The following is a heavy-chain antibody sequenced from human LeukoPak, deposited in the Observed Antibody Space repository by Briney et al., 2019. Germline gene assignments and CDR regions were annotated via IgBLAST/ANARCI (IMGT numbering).Heavy chain of an antibody. V-gene: IGHV4-34*01. Sequence: SETLSLTCAVYGGSFSGYYWSWIRQPPGKGLEWIGEINHSGSTNYNPSLKSRVTISVDKSKNQFSLKLSSVTAADTAVYYCARDLGSYPGYWGQGTLVTVSS. D-gene: IGHD1-26*01. CDR3: ARDLGSYPGY. CDR2: INHSGST. CDR1: GGSFSGYY. J-gene: IGHJ4*02.